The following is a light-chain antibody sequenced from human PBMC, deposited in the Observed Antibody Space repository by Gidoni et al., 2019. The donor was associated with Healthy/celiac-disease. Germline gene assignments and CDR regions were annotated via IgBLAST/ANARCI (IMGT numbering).Light chain of an antibody. Sequence: DIQMTQSPSTLSASVGDRVTITCRASQSISSWLAWYQQKPGKDPNLLIYKASSLESGVPSRFSGSGSGTEFTLTISSLQPDDFATYYCQQYNSYLYTFGQGTKLEIK. V-gene: IGKV1-5*03. CDR3: QQYNSYLYT. J-gene: IGKJ2*01. CDR2: KAS. CDR1: QSISSW.